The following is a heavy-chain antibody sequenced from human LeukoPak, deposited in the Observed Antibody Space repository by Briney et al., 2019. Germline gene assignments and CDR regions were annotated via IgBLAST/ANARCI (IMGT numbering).Heavy chain of an antibody. CDR1: GFTFSSYN. J-gene: IGHJ4*02. D-gene: IGHD2-15*01. Sequence: GGSLRLSCAASGFTFSSYNMNWVRQAPGKGLEWVSSISSSSSYIYYADSVKGRFTISRDNAKNSLYLQMSSLKAEDTALYYCARGLHAGGYWGQGTLVTVSS. V-gene: IGHV3-21*01. CDR3: ARGLHAGGY. CDR2: ISSSSSYI.